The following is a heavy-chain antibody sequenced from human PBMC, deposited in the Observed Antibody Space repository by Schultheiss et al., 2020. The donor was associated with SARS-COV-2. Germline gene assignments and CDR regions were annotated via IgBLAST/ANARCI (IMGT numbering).Heavy chain of an antibody. J-gene: IGHJ6*03. CDR3: ARGPGYCSSTTPLCYMDV. CDR2: ISSSSSTI. CDR1: GFTFSSYS. D-gene: IGHD2-2*01. Sequence: GESLKISCAASGFTFSSYSMNWVRQAPGKGLEWDSYISSSSSTIYYADSVKGRFTISRDNAKNSLYLQMNSLRAEDTAVYYCARGPGYCSSTTPLCYMDVWGKGTTVTVSS. V-gene: IGHV3-48*04.